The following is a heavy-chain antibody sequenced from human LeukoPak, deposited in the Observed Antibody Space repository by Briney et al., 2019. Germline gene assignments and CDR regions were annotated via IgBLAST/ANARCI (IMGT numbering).Heavy chain of an antibody. CDR2: INPNSGGT. J-gene: IGHJ4*02. CDR1: GYTFTSYG. CDR3: ARVHRDILTDY. V-gene: IGHV1-2*02. Sequence: ASVKVSCKASGYTFTSYGISWVRQAPGQGLEWMGWINPNSGGTNYAQKFQGRVTMTRDTSISTAYMELSRLRSDDTAVYYCARVHRDILTDYWGQGTLVTVSS. D-gene: IGHD3-9*01.